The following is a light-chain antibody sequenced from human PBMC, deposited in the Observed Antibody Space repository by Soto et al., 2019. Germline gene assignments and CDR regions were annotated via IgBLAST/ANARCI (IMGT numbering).Light chain of an antibody. CDR3: QQYSSSPRT. Sequence: EIVLTQSPGTLSLSPGERATLSCRASQSVTSDYSAWYQQRPGQPPRLLIYGASSRATGIPDRFSGSGSGTDFTLIISGLESEDFAVYYCQQYSSSPRTFGGGTKVEIK. CDR2: GAS. J-gene: IGKJ4*01. CDR1: QSVTSDY. V-gene: IGKV3-20*01.